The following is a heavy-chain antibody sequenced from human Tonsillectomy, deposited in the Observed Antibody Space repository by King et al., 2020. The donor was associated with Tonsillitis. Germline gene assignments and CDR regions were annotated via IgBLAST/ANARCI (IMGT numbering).Heavy chain of an antibody. CDR2: ISWNSGSI. V-gene: IGHV3-9*01. D-gene: IGHD2-8*01. CDR3: AKDMSTGYCTNGVCFFGAFDI. CDR1: GFNLDDYA. J-gene: IGHJ3*02. Sequence: DVQLVESGGGLVQPGRSLRLSCAASGFNLDDYAMHWVRQAPGKGLEWVSGISWNSGSIGYADSVKGRFTISSDNAKKSLYLQMNRLRAEDTALYYCAKDMSTGYCTNGVCFFGAFDIWGQGTMLTVSS.